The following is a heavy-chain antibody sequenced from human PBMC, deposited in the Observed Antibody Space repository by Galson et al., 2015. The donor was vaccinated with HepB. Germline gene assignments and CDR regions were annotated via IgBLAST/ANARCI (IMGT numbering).Heavy chain of an antibody. V-gene: IGHV3-11*01. CDR2: ISSSGSTI. CDR3: ARGSAVTRPKNNWFDP. Sequence: SLRLSCAASGFTFSDYYMSWIRQAPGKGLEWVSYISSSGSTIYYADSVKGRFTISRDNAKNSLYLQMNSLRAEDTAVYYCARGSAVTRPKNNWFDPWGQGTLVTVSS. CDR1: GFTFSDYY. D-gene: IGHD4-17*01. J-gene: IGHJ5*02.